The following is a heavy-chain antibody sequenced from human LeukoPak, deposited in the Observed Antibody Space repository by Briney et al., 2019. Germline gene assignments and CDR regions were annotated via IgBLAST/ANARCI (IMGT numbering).Heavy chain of an antibody. Sequence: GGALRLSCSAPGFTFSSYAMHWVRQAPGKGLEWVAVITDDGMNEYYATFVKGRFSISRDNSKNTLYLQMDSLKSEDTAVYYCARGSDVYFHGLGVWGQGTTVTVSS. CDR1: GFTFSSYA. J-gene: IGHJ6*02. CDR2: ITDDGMNE. D-gene: IGHD3-10*01. V-gene: IGHV3-30*04. CDR3: ARGSDVYFHGLGV.